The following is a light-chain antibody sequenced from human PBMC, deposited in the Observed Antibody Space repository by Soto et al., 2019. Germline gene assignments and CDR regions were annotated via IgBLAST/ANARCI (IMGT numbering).Light chain of an antibody. CDR3: QQFNSSPWT. CDR2: SAS. V-gene: IGKV1-27*01. J-gene: IGKJ1*01. Sequence: QKPGKVPRFLICSASILRSGVPSRFSGSGSGTDFTLTISSLQPEDVATYYCQQFNSSPWTFGQGTKVDIK.